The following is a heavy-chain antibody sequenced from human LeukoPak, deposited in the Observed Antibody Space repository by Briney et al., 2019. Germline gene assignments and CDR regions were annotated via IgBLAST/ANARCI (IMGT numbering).Heavy chain of an antibody. CDR3: AGSRDGSTADY. Sequence: SQTLSLTCTVSGGSVRRGNYYWTWIRQPAGSGLEWIGRIYTSGSTNYNPSLKSRITMSIDTSKNQFSLKLSSVTAADTAVYYCAGSRDGSTADYWGQGTLVTVSS. J-gene: IGHJ4*02. CDR2: IYTSGST. V-gene: IGHV4-61*02. CDR1: GGSVRRGNYY. D-gene: IGHD5-24*01.